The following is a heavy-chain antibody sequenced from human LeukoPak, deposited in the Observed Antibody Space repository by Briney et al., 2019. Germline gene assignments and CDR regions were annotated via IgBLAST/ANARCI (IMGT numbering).Heavy chain of an antibody. V-gene: IGHV3-74*01. CDR1: GFTFSRYG. D-gene: IGHD3-22*01. Sequence: PGGSLRLSCAASGFTFSRYGMHWVRQAPGKGLVWVSRIKSDGGTNYADSVKGRFTISRDNAKKTVSLQMNSLRPEDTGVYYCARAPSEIGGYYPEYFRHWGQGTLVTVSS. CDR3: ARAPSEIGGYYPEYFRH. J-gene: IGHJ1*01. CDR2: IKSDGGT.